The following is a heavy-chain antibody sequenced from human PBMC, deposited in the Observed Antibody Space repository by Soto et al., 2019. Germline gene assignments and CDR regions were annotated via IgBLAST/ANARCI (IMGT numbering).Heavy chain of an antibody. J-gene: IGHJ4*02. D-gene: IGHD4-17*01. V-gene: IGHV1-69*13. CDR3: ARSHTVTNNPGYFDY. Sequence: GASVKVSCKASGGTFSSYAISWVRQAPGQGLEWMGGIIPIFGTANYAQKFQGRVTITADESTSTAYMELSSLRSEDTAVYYCARSHTVTNNPGYFDYWGQGTLVTVSS. CDR2: IIPIFGTA. CDR1: GGTFSSYA.